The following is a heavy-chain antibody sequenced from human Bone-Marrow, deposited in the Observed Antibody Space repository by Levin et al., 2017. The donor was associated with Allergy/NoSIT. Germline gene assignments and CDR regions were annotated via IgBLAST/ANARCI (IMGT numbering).Heavy chain of an antibody. V-gene: IGHV3-30*18. Sequence: GESLKISCAASGFTFSNYGMHWVRQAPGKGPEWVAFISFDGSIDYYADSVEGRFTISRDNSKSVLYLQMNSLRVEDTALYYCANLGSYIVVYWGQGTLVTVSS. CDR2: ISFDGSID. CDR3: ANLGSYIVVY. D-gene: IGHD3-10*01. CDR1: GFTFSNYG. J-gene: IGHJ4*02.